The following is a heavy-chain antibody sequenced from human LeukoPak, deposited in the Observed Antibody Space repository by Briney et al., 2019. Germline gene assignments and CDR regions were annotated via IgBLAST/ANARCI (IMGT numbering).Heavy chain of an antibody. V-gene: IGHV1-18*01. CDR2: ISAYNGNT. J-gene: IGHJ4*02. Sequence: GASVKVSCKASGYTFTSYGISWVRQAPGQGLEWMGWISAYNGNTNYAQKLQGRVTMTTDTSTSTAYMELSSLRSEDTAVYYCARDLVVPAAIRARNPLETFFDYWGQGTLVTVSS. D-gene: IGHD2-2*02. CDR1: GYTFTSYG. CDR3: ARDLVVPAAIRARNPLETFFDY.